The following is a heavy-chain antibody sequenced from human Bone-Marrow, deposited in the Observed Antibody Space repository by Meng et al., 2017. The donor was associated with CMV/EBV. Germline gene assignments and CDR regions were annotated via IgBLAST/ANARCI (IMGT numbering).Heavy chain of an antibody. Sequence: GESLKISRAASGFNFGKHWMSWVRQAPERGLEWVATIRPDGGEQYYADFVQGRFIVSRDNTEKSLSLQLNSLRAEDTAVYYCARDPDVDNRGKSWATFDYWGQGVLVTVSS. CDR3: ARDPDVDNRGKSWATFDY. D-gene: IGHD5-24*01. J-gene: IGHJ4*02. CDR1: GFNFGKHW. V-gene: IGHV3-7*01. CDR2: IRPDGGEQ.